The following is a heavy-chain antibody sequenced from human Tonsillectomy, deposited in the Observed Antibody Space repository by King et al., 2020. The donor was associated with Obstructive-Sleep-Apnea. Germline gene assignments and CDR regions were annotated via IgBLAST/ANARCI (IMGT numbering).Heavy chain of an antibody. CDR3: ARDSPLRTGNYYGMDV. CDR1: GFTFNSFG. V-gene: IGHV3-33*01. CDR2: IGYDGSNK. D-gene: IGHD3/OR15-3a*01. J-gene: IGHJ6*02. Sequence: VQLVESGGGVVQPGRSLRLSCAASGFTFNSFGMDWVRQAPGKGLEWVAVIGYDGSNKYYADSVKGRFTISRDNSKNTLYLQMNSLRAEDTAVYYCARDSPLRTGNYYGMDVWGQGTTVTVSS.